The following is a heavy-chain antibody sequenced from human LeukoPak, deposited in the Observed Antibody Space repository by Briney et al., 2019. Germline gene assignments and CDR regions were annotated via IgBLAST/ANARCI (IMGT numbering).Heavy chain of an antibody. CDR3: AKSPSGYMVRGVHVDY. J-gene: IGHJ4*02. CDR1: GFTFSSNA. D-gene: IGHD3-10*01. CDR2: ISGSGGST. Sequence: GGSLRLSCAASGFTFSSNAMSCVRHAPGGWLECHSAISGSGGSTYYADSVKGRFTISRDNSKNTLYLQMNSLRAEDTAVYYCAKSPSGYMVRGVHVDYWGQGTLVTVSS. V-gene: IGHV3-23*01.